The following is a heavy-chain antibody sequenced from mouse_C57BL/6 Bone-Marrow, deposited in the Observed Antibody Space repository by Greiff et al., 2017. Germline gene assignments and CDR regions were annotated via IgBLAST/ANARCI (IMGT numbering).Heavy chain of an antibody. D-gene: IGHD2-2*01. Sequence: QVQLQQPGAELVRPGSSVKLSCKASGYTFTSYWMHWVQQRPIQGLEWIGNIDPSDSETHYNQKFKDKATLTVDKSSSTAYMQLSSLTSEDSAVYYCARGASTMVTTEAWFAYWGQGTLVTVSA. CDR1: GYTFTSYW. CDR3: ARGASTMVTTEAWFAY. J-gene: IGHJ3*01. V-gene: IGHV1-52*01. CDR2: IDPSDSET.